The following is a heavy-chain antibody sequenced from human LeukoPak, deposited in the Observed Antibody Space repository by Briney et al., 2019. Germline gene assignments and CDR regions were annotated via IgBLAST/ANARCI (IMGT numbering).Heavy chain of an antibody. V-gene: IGHV1-3*01. CDR3: ARDRGVDTAMVYIDY. D-gene: IGHD5-18*01. J-gene: IGHJ4*02. CDR2: INADNGNT. CDR1: GYTFTSYA. Sequence: ASVKVSCKASGYTFTSYAMHWVRQAPGQRLEWMGWINADNGNTKYSQKFQGRVTITRDTSASTAYMELSSLRSEDTAVYYCARDRGVDTAMVYIDYWGQGTLVTVSS.